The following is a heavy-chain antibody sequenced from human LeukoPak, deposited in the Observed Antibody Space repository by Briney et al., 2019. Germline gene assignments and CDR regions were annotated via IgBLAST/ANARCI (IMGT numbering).Heavy chain of an antibody. Sequence: GGSLRLSCAASGFTVSTNYMSWVRQAPGQGLEWVSVIYSGVTTNYADSVKGRFTISRDNSKNTVYLQMNSLRAEDTAVYYCARGGYAHYYGMDVWGQGTTVTVSS. CDR1: GFTVSTNY. D-gene: IGHD5-18*01. V-gene: IGHV3-53*01. CDR2: IYSGVTT. J-gene: IGHJ6*02. CDR3: ARGGYAHYYGMDV.